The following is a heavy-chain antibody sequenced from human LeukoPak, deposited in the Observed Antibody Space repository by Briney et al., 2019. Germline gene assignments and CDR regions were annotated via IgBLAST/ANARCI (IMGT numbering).Heavy chain of an antibody. Sequence: SETLSLTCTVSGGSISSSSYYWGWIRQPPGKGLEWIGSIFYSGSTNYNPSLKSRVTTSVDTSKNQFSLKLSSVTAADTAVYYCARVGNPLVTVFAWFDPWGQGTLVTVSS. J-gene: IGHJ5*02. CDR3: ARVGNPLVTVFAWFDP. CDR1: GGSISSSSYY. D-gene: IGHD3-3*01. V-gene: IGHV4-39*07. CDR2: IFYSGST.